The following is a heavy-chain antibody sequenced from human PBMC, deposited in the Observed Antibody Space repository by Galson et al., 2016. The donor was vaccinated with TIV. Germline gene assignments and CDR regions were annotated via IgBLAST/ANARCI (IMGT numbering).Heavy chain of an antibody. CDR3: TRAAGKNGASCSATYETFDI. CDR1: GDSVSSDSAA. Sequence: CAISGDSVSSDSAAWNWVGQSPSRGLEWLGRTYYRSRWYYDYKVSVKSRITINPVTSKNQFSLQLNSVTPEDTAVYYCTRAAGKNGASCSATYETFDIWGQGTMVTVSS. V-gene: IGHV6-1*01. J-gene: IGHJ3*02. D-gene: IGHD4/OR15-4a*01. CDR2: TYYRSRWYY.